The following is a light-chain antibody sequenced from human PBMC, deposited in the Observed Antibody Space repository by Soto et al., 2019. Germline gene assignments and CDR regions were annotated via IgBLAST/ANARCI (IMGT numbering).Light chain of an antibody. CDR1: SSDVGGYNY. J-gene: IGLJ1*01. CDR2: DVS. V-gene: IGLV2-14*01. Sequence: QSGLTQPGSVSGSTGQSITISCTRTSSDVGGYNYVSWYQQHPGKAPKLMIYDVSNRPSGVSNRFSGSKSGNTASLTISGLQAEDEADYYCSSYTSSSTLYVFGTGTKVTVL. CDR3: SSYTSSSTLYV.